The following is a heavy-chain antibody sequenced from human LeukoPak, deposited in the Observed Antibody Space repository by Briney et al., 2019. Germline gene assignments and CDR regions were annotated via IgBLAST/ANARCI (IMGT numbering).Heavy chain of an antibody. J-gene: IGHJ4*02. Sequence: PSETLSLTCTVSGGSISSYYWSWIRQPPGKGLEWIGYIYYSGSTNYNPSLKGRVTISVDTSKNQFSLKLSSVTAADTAVYYCARLVSPHYDFWSGSRLTYFDYWGQGTLVTVSS. D-gene: IGHD3-3*01. CDR2: IYYSGST. V-gene: IGHV4-59*01. CDR3: ARLVSPHYDFWSGSRLTYFDY. CDR1: GGSISSYY.